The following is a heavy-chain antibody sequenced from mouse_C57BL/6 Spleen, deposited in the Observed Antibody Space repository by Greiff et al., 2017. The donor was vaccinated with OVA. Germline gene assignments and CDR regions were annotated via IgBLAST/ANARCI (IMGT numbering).Heavy chain of an antibody. V-gene: IGHV1-53*01. CDR3: ASAGYYYGSRYDYFDY. CDR1: GYTFTSYW. Sequence: VQLQQPGTELVKPGASVKLSCKASGYTFTSYWMHWVKQRPGQGLEWIGNINPSNGGTNYNEKFKGKATLTADKSSSTAYMQLSSLTSEDSAVYYCASAGYYYGSRYDYFDYWGQGTTLTVSS. CDR2: INPSNGGT. D-gene: IGHD1-1*01. J-gene: IGHJ2*01.